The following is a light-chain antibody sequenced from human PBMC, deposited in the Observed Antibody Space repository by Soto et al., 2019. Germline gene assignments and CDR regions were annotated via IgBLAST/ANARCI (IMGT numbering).Light chain of an antibody. J-gene: IGKJ1*01. CDR2: GAY. CDR3: QQYGSSPAT. V-gene: IGKV3-20*01. Sequence: EIVLTQSPGTLSLSPGERATLSCSASQSVSSSYLAWYQQKPGQAPRLLIYGAYSRAIGIPDRFSGSGSGTDFTLTISRLEPEDFAVYYCQQYGSSPATFGQGTKVDIK. CDR1: QSVSSSY.